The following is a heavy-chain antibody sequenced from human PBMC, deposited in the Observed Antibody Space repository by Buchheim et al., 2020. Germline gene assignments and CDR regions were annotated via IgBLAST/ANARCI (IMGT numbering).Heavy chain of an antibody. Sequence: QLQLQESGPGLVKPSETLSLTCTVSGGSISSSSYYWGWIRQPPGKGLEWIGSIHYSGSTYYNPSLKSRVTISVDTSKNQFSLKLSSVTAADTAVYYCARQGRWLQFPLSYWGQGTL. CDR2: IHYSGST. D-gene: IGHD5-24*01. CDR1: GGSISSSSYY. V-gene: IGHV4-39*01. J-gene: IGHJ4*02. CDR3: ARQGRWLQFPLSY.